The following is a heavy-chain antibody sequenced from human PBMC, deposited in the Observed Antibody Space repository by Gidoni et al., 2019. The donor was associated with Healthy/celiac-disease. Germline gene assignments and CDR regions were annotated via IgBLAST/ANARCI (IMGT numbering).Heavy chain of an antibody. D-gene: IGHD3-10*01. V-gene: IGHV4-39*01. CDR3: ARHYYGSGSPDY. Sequence: QLQLQESGPGLVKPSETLSLTCTVSGGPISSSSYYWGWIRQPPGKGLEWIGSIYYSGSTYYNPSLKSRVTISVDTSKNQFSLKLSSVTAADTAVYYCARHYYGSGSPDYWGQGTLVTVSS. CDR2: IYYSGST. CDR1: GGPISSSSYY. J-gene: IGHJ4*02.